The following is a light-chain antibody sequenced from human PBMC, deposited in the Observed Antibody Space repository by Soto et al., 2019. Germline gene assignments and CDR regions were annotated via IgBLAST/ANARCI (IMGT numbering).Light chain of an antibody. CDR1: QSVSTL. CDR2: NAS. CDR3: QQRGDWPPIT. Sequence: ELVLTQSPATLSFSPGERAILSCRASQSVSTLLAWVPQKPGQPPRLLIYNASNRTTGIPARFSGSGSGTDFTLTISSREPDDVAVYYCQQRGDWPPITFGQGTRLEIK. J-gene: IGKJ5*01. V-gene: IGKV3-11*01.